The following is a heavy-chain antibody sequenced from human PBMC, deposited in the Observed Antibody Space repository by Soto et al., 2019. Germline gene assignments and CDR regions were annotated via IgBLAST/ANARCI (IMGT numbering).Heavy chain of an antibody. D-gene: IGHD4-17*01. V-gene: IGHV6-1*01. CDR1: GDSVSSNSAA. CDR2: THYRSKWYN. Sequence: SQTLSLTCAISGDSVSSNSAAWNWIRQSPSRGLEWLGRTHYRSKWYNDYAVSVKSRITINPDTSKNQFSLQLNSVTPEDTAVYYCARVGRDYGDNNWFDPWGQGTLVTVSS. J-gene: IGHJ5*02. CDR3: ARVGRDYGDNNWFDP.